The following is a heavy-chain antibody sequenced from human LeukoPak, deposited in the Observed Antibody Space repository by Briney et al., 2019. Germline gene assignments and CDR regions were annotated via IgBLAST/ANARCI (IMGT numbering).Heavy chain of an antibody. V-gene: IGHV4-31*03. CDR2: IYYSGST. CDR1: GGSISSGGYY. J-gene: IGHJ3*02. CDR3: ARRRVVVASTDGASGAFDI. D-gene: IGHD2-15*01. Sequence: NPSQTLSLTCTVSGGSISSGGYYWSWIRQHPGKGLEWIGYIYYSGSTYYNPSLRSRVTISVDTSKNQFSLNLSSVTAADTAMYFSARRRVVVASTDGASGAFDIWGQGTMVTVSS.